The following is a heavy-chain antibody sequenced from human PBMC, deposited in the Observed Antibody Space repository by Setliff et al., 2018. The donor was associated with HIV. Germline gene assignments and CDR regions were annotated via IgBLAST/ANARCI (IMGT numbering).Heavy chain of an antibody. J-gene: IGHJ3*02. V-gene: IGHV3-30*04. CDR2: ISFDGSNK. D-gene: IGHD6-13*01. Sequence: GGSLRLSCSVSGFTFTSYAMHWVRQAPGEGLEWVSVISFDGSNKYYADSVKGRFTISRDISKNTLYLQMNSLRPEDTAMYYCARGRLGYSSSWYAGGNIWGQGTMVTVSS. CDR1: GFTFTSYA. CDR3: ARGRLGYSSSWYAGGNI.